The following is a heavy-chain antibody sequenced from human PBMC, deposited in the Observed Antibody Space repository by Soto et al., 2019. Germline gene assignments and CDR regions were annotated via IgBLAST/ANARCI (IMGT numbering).Heavy chain of an antibody. J-gene: IGHJ3*02. D-gene: IGHD3-22*01. CDR3: AREYDYDTSGPVSDAFDI. CDR2: ISAYNGNT. Sequence: GASVKVSCKASGYTFTSYGISWVRQAPGQGLEWMGWISAYNGNTNYAQKLQGRVTMTTDTSTSTAYMELRSLRSDDTAVYYCAREYDYDTSGPVSDAFDIWGQGTMVTVSS. CDR1: GYTFTSYG. V-gene: IGHV1-18*01.